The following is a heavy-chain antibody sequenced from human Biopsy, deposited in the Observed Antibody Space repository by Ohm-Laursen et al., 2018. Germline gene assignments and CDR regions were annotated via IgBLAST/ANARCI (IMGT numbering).Heavy chain of an antibody. V-gene: IGHV4-4*09. Sequence: GTLSLTCTVSGGSITADFWTWIRQTPGERLERIGYRFHSGSPMYNPSLKSRVTISVDTSKSQFSLTLTSVTAADTAVYYCARVRVWADSEGAFDPWGQGTMVTVSS. CDR2: RFHSGSP. D-gene: IGHD1-26*01. J-gene: IGHJ3*01. CDR3: ARVRVWADSEGAFDP. CDR1: GGSITADF.